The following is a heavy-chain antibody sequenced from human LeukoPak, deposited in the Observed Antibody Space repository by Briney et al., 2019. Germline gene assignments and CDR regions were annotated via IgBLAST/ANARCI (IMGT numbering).Heavy chain of an antibody. V-gene: IGHV1-69*05. J-gene: IGHJ5*02. Sequence: SVKVSRKASGGTFSSYATSWVRQAPGQGLEWMGGIIPIFGTANYAQKFQGRVTITTDESTSTAYMKLSSLRSEDTAVYYCASVLGYSYGSNWFDPWGQGTLVTVSS. CDR2: IIPIFGTA. CDR3: ASVLGYSYGSNWFDP. CDR1: GGTFSSYA. D-gene: IGHD5-18*01.